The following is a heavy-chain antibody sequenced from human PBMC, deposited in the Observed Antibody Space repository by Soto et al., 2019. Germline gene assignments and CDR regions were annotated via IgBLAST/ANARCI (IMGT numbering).Heavy chain of an antibody. CDR3: AKDNCGGDCYIDY. CDR1: GFTFDDYA. CDR2: IVWNSGSI. Sequence: GGSLRLSCAASGFTFDDYAMHWVRQAPGKGLEWVSGIVWNSGSIGYADSVKGRFTISRDNAKNSLYLQMNSLRAEDTALYYCAKDNCGGDCYIDYWGQGTLVTVSS. J-gene: IGHJ4*02. D-gene: IGHD2-21*02. V-gene: IGHV3-9*01.